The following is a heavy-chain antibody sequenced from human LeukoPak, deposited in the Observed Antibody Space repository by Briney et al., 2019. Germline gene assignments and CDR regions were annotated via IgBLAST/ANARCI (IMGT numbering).Heavy chain of an antibody. D-gene: IGHD2-2*01. Sequence: SETLSLTCTVSGGSISSSSYYWGWIRQPPGKGLEWIGSIYYSGSTYYNPSLKSRVTISVDTSKNQFSLRLSSVTAADTAVYYCARGHPLSRRATAAPDYWGQGTLVTVSS. V-gene: IGHV4-39*07. CDR3: ARGHPLSRRATAAPDY. J-gene: IGHJ4*02. CDR2: IYYSGST. CDR1: GGSISSSSYY.